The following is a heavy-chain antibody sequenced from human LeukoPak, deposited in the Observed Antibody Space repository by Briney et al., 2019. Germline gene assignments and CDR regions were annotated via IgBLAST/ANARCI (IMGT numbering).Heavy chain of an antibody. CDR1: GFTFSSYA. CDR3: FSVTIDY. D-gene: IGHD4-11*01. Sequence: GGSLRLSCAASGFTFSSYAMHWVRQAPGKGLEWVAVISYDGSNKYYADSVKGRFTISRDNSKNTLYLQMNSLRAEDTAVYYCFSVTIDYWGQGTLVTVSS. CDR2: ISYDGSNK. V-gene: IGHV3-30-3*01. J-gene: IGHJ4*02.